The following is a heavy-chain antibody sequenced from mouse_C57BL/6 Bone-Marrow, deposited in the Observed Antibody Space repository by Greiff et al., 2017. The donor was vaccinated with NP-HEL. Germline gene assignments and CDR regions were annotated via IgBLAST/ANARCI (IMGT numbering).Heavy chain of an antibody. CDR1: GYSITSGYY. CDR2: ISYDGSN. D-gene: IGHD1-1*02. J-gene: IGHJ2*01. CDR3: ARMGYGQKGDY. Sequence: EVKLMESGPGLVKPSQSLSLTCSVTGYSITSGYYWNWIRQFPGNKLEWMGYISYDGSNNYNPSLKNRISITRDTSKNQFFLKLNSVTTEDTATYYCARMGYGQKGDYWGQGTTLTVSS. V-gene: IGHV3-6*01.